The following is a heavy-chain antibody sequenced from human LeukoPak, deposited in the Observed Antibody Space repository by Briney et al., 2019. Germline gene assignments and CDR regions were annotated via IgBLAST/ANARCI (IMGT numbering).Heavy chain of an antibody. Sequence: KASETLSLTCTVSGDSISSRSYYWGWIRQPPGKGLEWIGSIYYSGSTYYNPSLKSRVTISVDTSKNQFSLKLSSVTAADTAVYYCARGARTYYYDSSGYSISRPRVYGRYYFDYWGQGTLVTVSS. CDR2: IYYSGST. V-gene: IGHV4-39*01. J-gene: IGHJ4*02. CDR1: GDSISSRSYY. CDR3: ARGARTYYYDSSGYSISRPRVYGRYYFDY. D-gene: IGHD3-22*01.